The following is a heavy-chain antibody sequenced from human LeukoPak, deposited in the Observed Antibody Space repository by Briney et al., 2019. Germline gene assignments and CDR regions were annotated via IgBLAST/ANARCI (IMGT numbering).Heavy chain of an antibody. V-gene: IGHV5-51*01. CDR1: GYSFTSSW. CDR2: IYPGDSDT. CDR3: ARLVTDIVVVPAATGMDV. J-gene: IGHJ6*02. D-gene: IGHD2-2*01. Sequence: GESLKISCKGSGYSFTSSWIGWVSQMPGKGLEWMGIIYPGDSDTRYSPSFQGQVTISADKSISTAYLQWSSLKASDTATYYCARLVTDIVVVPAATGMDVWGQGTTVTVSS.